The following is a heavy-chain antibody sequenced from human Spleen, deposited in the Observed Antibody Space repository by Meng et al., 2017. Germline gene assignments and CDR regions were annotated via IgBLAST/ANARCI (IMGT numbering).Heavy chain of an antibody. CDR2: IYYIGST. D-gene: IGHD6-13*01. J-gene: IGHJ4*02. Sequence: SETLSLTCTVSGGSVSSGSYYWSWIRQPPGKGLEWIGYIYYIGSTNYNPSLKSRVTISVDMSKNQFSLKLSSVTAADTAVYYCAGTDRYSSTWSDYWGQGTPVTVSS. V-gene: IGHV4-61*01. CDR1: GGSVSSGSYY. CDR3: AGTDRYSSTWSDY.